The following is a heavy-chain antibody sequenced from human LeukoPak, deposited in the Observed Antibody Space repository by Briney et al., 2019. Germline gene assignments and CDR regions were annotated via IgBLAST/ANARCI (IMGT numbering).Heavy chain of an antibody. J-gene: IGHJ4*02. CDR3: ARCDQRYFDY. Sequence: PSETLSLTCTVSGGSISSYYWSWIRQPPGKGLEWIGYIYYSGSTNYNPSLKSRVTISVDTSKSQFSLKLTSVTAADTAVYFCARCDQRYFDYWGQGTLVTVSS. CDR2: IYYSGST. V-gene: IGHV4-59*01. CDR1: GGSISSYY.